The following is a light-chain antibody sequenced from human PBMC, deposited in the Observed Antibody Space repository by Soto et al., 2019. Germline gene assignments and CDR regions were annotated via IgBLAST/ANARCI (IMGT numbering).Light chain of an antibody. CDR1: SSDVGGYDY. CDR3: TSYTTTSNYV. CDR2: EVT. J-gene: IGLJ1*01. V-gene: IGLV2-14*01. Sequence: QSALRQPASVCGSPGHSITISCTGTSSDVGGYDYVSWYQQHPGKAPKFMIYEVTNRPSGVSHRFSGSKSGNTASLTISGLQAEEEADYYCTSYTTTSNYVFGTGTKVTVL.